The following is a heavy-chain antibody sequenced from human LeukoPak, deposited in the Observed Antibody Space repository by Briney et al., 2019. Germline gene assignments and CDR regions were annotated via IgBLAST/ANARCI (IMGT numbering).Heavy chain of an antibody. CDR2: ISWDGGST. CDR3: AKDQVTVVTHYCFDY. CDR1: GFTFDDYT. D-gene: IGHD4-23*01. Sequence: GGSLRLSCAASGFTFDDYTMHWVRQAPGKGLEWVSLISWDGGSTYYADSVKGRFTISRDNSKNSLYLQMNSLRTEDTALYYCAKDQVTVVTHYCFDYWGQGTLVTVSS. J-gene: IGHJ4*02. V-gene: IGHV3-43*01.